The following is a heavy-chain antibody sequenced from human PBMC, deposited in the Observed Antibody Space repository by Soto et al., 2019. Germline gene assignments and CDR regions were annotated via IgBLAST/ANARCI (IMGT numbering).Heavy chain of an antibody. CDR3: ARGLYYYGSGSYYNKYYFDY. D-gene: IGHD3-10*01. CDR1: GGSFSGYY. V-gene: IGHV4-34*01. J-gene: IGHJ4*02. Sequence: QVQLQQWGAGLLKPSETLSLTCAVYGGSFSGYYWSWIRQPPGKGLEWIGEINHSGSTNYNPSLKSRVTISVDTSKIQFALNLISVTAADTALYYCARGLYYYGSGSYYNKYYFDYWGQGTLVTDSS. CDR2: INHSGST.